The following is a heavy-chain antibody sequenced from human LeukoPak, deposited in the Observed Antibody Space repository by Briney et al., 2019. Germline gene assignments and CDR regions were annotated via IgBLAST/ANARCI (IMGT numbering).Heavy chain of an antibody. Sequence: GGSLRLSCAASGFTFSSYAMSWVRQAPGKGLEWVSAISGSGGSTYYADSVKGRFTISRDNAKNSLYLQMNSLRAEDTAVYYCAKWELYSGFYYIDYWGQGTLATVSS. CDR3: AKWELYSGFYYIDY. CDR2: ISGSGGST. V-gene: IGHV3-23*01. D-gene: IGHD1-26*01. J-gene: IGHJ4*02. CDR1: GFTFSSYA.